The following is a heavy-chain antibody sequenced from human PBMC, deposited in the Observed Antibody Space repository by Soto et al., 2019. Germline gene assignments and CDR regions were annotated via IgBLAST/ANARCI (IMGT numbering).Heavy chain of an antibody. CDR1: GGTFSSYA. J-gene: IGHJ4*02. Sequence: QVQLVQSGAEVKKPGSSVKVSCKASGGTFSSYAISWVRQAPGQGLEWMGGIIPIFGTANYAQKFQGRVTIXAXXSTSTAYMELSSLRCEDTAVYSCARDVIAAAGTAGWGQGTLVTVSS. CDR2: IIPIFGTA. CDR3: ARDVIAAAGTAG. D-gene: IGHD6-13*01. V-gene: IGHV1-69*12.